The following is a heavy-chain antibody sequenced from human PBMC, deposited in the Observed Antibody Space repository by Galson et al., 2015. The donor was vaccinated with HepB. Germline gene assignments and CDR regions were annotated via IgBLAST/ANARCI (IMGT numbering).Heavy chain of an antibody. CDR2: IIPIFGTA. CDR3: ARDGNSSGWDPFRYYGMDV. Sequence: SVKVSCKASGGTFSSYAISWVRQAPGQGLEWMGGIIPIFGTANYAQKFQGRVTITADESTSTAYMELSSLRSEDTAVYYCARDGNSSGWDPFRYYGMDVWGQGTTVTVSS. CDR1: GGTFSSYA. J-gene: IGHJ6*02. D-gene: IGHD6-19*01. V-gene: IGHV1-69*13.